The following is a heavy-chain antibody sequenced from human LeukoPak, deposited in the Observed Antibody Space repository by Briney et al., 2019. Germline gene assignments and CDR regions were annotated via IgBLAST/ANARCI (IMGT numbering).Heavy chain of an antibody. J-gene: IGHJ4*02. CDR3: ARPALAWGFDY. Sequence: GESLKISCQGSGYSFTSYWIGWVXQXPGXGLXWMGIIYPGDSDTRYSPSFQGQVTISADKSISTAYLQWSSLKASDTAMYYCARPALAWGFDYWGQGTLVTVSS. CDR2: IYPGDSDT. D-gene: IGHD7-27*01. V-gene: IGHV5-51*01. CDR1: GYSFTSYW.